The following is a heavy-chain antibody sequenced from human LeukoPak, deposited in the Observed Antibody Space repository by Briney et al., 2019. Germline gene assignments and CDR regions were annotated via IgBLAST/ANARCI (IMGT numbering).Heavy chain of an antibody. D-gene: IGHD6-6*01. CDR3: AGGGQLADY. Sequence: GGSLRLSCAASGFTFSSYSMNWVRQAPGKGLEWVSYISSSSSTIYYADSVKGRFTISRDNAKDSLYLQMNSLRAEDTAVYYCAGGGQLADYWGQGTLVTVSS. V-gene: IGHV3-48*01. CDR2: ISSSSSTI. J-gene: IGHJ4*02. CDR1: GFTFSSYS.